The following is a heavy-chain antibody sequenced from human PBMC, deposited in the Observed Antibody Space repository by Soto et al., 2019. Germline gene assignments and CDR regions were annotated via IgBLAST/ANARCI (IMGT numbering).Heavy chain of an antibody. V-gene: IGHV2-5*02. CDR1: GFSLSTSEVG. CDR3: AHGSGWLFDY. CDR2: IYWDDDK. D-gene: IGHD6-19*01. J-gene: IGHJ4*02. Sequence: QITLKESGPTLVKPTQTLTLTCSFSGFSLSTSEVGVGWIRQPPGKGLEWLALIYWDDDKEYSPSLRSRLTITKDTSKNQVVLIMTNLDPTDTATYYCAHGSGWLFDYWGQGTLVNVSS.